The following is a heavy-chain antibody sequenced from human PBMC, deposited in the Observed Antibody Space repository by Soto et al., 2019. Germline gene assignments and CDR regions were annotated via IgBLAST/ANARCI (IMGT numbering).Heavy chain of an antibody. CDR1: GGSISRSSYS. V-gene: IGHV4-39*01. CDR3: ATRQGGSYNGCDP. Sequence: SETLSLTCTVSGGSISRSSYSWGWIRQPPGKGLEWIGTIYYSGSTYYNPSLKSRVTISVDTSKNQFSLKLSSVTAADTAVYYCATRQGGSYNGCDPWGQGTLVTVSS. J-gene: IGHJ5*02. CDR2: IYYSGST. D-gene: IGHD2-15*01.